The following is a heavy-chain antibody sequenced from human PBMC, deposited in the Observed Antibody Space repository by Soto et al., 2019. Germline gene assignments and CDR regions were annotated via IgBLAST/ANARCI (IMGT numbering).Heavy chain of an antibody. CDR3: ASGGN. CDR2: MTHTGST. Sequence: QVRLQQWGAGLLKPSETLSLTCAVFGGSLSGYYWSWIRQPPGKGLEWIGEMTHTGSTNYSPSLKTRLTISSDTSKNHFSLRLSSVTAADTAVYYCASGGNWGQGTLVTVSS. D-gene: IGHD3-10*01. J-gene: IGHJ4*02. V-gene: IGHV4-34*01. CDR1: GGSLSGYY.